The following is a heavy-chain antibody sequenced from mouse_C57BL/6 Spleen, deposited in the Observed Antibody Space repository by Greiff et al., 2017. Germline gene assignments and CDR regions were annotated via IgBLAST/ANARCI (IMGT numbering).Heavy chain of an antibody. J-gene: IGHJ1*03. CDR1: GYTFTSYT. CDR3: ARDTTVVDWYFDV. D-gene: IGHD1-1*01. V-gene: IGHV1-4*01. Sequence: QVQLQQSGAELARPGASVKMSCKASGYTFTSYTMHWVKQRPGQGLEWIGYINPSSGYTKYNQKFKDKATLTADKSSSTAYMQLSSLTSEDSAVYYCARDTTVVDWYFDVWGTGTTVTVSS. CDR2: INPSSGYT.